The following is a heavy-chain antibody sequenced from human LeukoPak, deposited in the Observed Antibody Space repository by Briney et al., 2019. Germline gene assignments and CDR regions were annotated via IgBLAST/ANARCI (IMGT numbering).Heavy chain of an antibody. Sequence: PSETLSLTCTVSSVSVSSGSYYWSWIRQPPGKGLEWIGYVYYSGSTKYNPSLKSRVTISVDTSKNQFSLKLSSVTAADTAVYYCAIVSVAATYLDYWAREAWSPSPQ. CDR2: VYYSGST. V-gene: IGHV4-61*01. CDR1: SVSVSSGSYY. J-gene: IGHJ4*02. D-gene: IGHD2-15*01. CDR3: AIVSVAATYLDY.